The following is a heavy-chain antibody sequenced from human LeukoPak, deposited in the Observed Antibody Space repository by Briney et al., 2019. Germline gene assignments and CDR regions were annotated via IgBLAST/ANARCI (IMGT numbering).Heavy chain of an antibody. CDR1: GLTFSTYG. D-gene: IGHD4-17*01. Sequence: PGGSLRLSCAASGLTFSTYGIHWVRQAPGKGLERVAFIRYDGTNKWYADSVKGRFTISRDNSKNTLYLQMNSLRVEDTAVYHCAKDRDYGDYPSAYYYYMDVWGNGTTVTVSS. V-gene: IGHV3-30*02. CDR2: IRYDGTNK. CDR3: AKDRDYGDYPSAYYYYMDV. J-gene: IGHJ6*03.